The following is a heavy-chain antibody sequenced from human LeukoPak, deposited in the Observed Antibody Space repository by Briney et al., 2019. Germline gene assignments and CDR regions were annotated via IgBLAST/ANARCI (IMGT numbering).Heavy chain of an antibody. CDR2: ISGSGGST. CDR1: GFTFSNYA. Sequence: PGGSLRLSCAASGFTFSNYAMTWVRQAPGKGLECVSAISGSGGSTYYADSVKGRFTISRGNSKNTLSLQMDSLRAEDTAVYYCAKVLRFDWLLPDYWGQGTLVTVSS. J-gene: IGHJ4*02. V-gene: IGHV3-23*01. D-gene: IGHD3-9*01. CDR3: AKVLRFDWLLPDY.